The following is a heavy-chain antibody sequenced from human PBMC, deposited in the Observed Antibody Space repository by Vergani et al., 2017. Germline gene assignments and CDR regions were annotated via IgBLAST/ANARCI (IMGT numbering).Heavy chain of an antibody. CDR2: INHSGST. CDR3: ASHLPFEAFDI. J-gene: IGHJ3*02. V-gene: IGHV4-34*01. CDR1: GGSFSGYY. Sequence: QVQLQQWGAGLLKPSETLSLTCAVYGGSFSGYYWSWIRQPPGKGLEWIGEINHSGSTNYNPSLKSRVTISVDTSKNQFSLNLRSVTAADTAVYYCASHLPFEAFDIWGQGTMVTVSS.